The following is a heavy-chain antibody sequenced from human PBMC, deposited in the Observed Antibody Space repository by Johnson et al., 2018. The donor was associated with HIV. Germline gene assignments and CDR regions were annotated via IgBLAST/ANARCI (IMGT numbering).Heavy chain of an antibody. D-gene: IGHD3-10*01. J-gene: IGHJ3*02. CDR2: ISYDGSNR. Sequence: QVLLVESGGGVVQPGRSLRLSCAASGFTFSSYAMHWVRQAPGKGLEWVAVISYDGSNRYYADSVKGRFTIYRDNSKNTLYLQMNSLRAEDTAVYYCAKGGITMAPDAFDIWGQGTMVTVSS. CDR1: GFTFSSYA. V-gene: IGHV3-30*04. CDR3: AKGGITMAPDAFDI.